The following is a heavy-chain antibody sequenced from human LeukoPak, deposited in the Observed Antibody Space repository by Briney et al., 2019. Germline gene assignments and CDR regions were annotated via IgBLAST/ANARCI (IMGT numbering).Heavy chain of an antibody. D-gene: IGHD6-19*01. CDR2: ISYDGNNK. J-gene: IGHJ4*02. V-gene: IGHV3-30-3*01. Sequence: GGSLRLSCTVSGFTFSSYAIHWVRQAPGKGLEWVTVISYDGNNKYYADSVRGRFTISRDNSKDTLYLQMNSLRAEDTAVYYCARDFSPYTNGWYAGYWGQGTLVTVSS. CDR3: ARDFSPYTNGWYAGY. CDR1: GFTFSSYA.